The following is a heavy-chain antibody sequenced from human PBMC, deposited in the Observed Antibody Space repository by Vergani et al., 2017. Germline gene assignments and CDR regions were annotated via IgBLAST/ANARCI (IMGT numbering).Heavy chain of an antibody. CDR3: ARGNCGVNCPKYNWLAP. J-gene: IGHJ5*02. V-gene: IGHV4-4*07. CDR2: IYPNGNG. D-gene: IGHD2-21*01. Sequence: QVQLQESGPGLVKPPGTLSLTCTVSGGSMSDFYWTWIRQTAGRGLEWIGRIYPNGNGNYNESLRSRLTMSIDTARSQFSLSLSSVTAADTAVYYCARGNCGVNCPKYNWLAPWCRGILVTISS. CDR1: GGSMSDFY.